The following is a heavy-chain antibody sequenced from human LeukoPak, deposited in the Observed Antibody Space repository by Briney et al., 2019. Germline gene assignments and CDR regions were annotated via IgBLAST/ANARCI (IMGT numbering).Heavy chain of an antibody. D-gene: IGHD6-19*01. CDR3: ARIPDVSGWPFDY. J-gene: IGHJ4*02. CDR1: DGPIDSDF. CDR2: IRYSGRT. V-gene: IGHV4-59*01. Sequence: SETLSLTCTVSDGPIDSDFWTWIRQPPGKGLEWIGYIRYSGRTSYNPSLKSRVSISIDTSKNLFSLKLRSVTTADTAIYYCARIPDVSGWPFDYWGQGTLVTVSS.